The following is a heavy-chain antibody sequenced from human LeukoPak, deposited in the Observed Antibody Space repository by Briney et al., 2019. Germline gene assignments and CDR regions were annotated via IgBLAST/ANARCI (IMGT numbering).Heavy chain of an antibody. D-gene: IGHD2-15*01. CDR2: ISSSSRYI. J-gene: IGHJ4*02. CDR1: GFTFSNYN. V-gene: IGHV3-21*01. CDR3: ARDLVVVVAAISMGY. Sequence: GGSLRPSCAASGFTFSNYNMNWVGPAPGKGLEWVSSISSSSRYIYYADSVKGRFTISRDNAKKSLYLQMNSLRAEDTAVYYCARDLVVVVAAISMGYWGQGTLVTVSS.